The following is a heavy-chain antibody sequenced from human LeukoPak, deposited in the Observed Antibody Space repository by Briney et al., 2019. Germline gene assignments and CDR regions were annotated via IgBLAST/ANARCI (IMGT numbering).Heavy chain of an antibody. CDR3: ARETRSLVIGAAAGPWNY. CDR1: GYTFSSYY. J-gene: IGHJ4*02. Sequence: VASVKVSCKASGYTFSSYYMHWVRQAPGQGLEWMGIINPSGDTTSYAQKFQDRVTMTRDTSTSTVYMELSSLRSEDTAVYYCARETRSLVIGAAAGPWNYWGQGTLVTVSS. CDR2: INPSGDTT. D-gene: IGHD6-13*01. V-gene: IGHV1-46*01.